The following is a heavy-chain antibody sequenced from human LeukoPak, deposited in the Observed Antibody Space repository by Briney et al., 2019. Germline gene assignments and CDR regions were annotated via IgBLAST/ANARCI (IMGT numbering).Heavy chain of an antibody. D-gene: IGHD2-15*01. CDR3: ASGDWEGSSGASDY. CDR2: INHSGST. CDR1: GGSFSGYH. V-gene: IGHV4-34*01. J-gene: IGHJ4*02. Sequence: SETLSLTCAVYGGSFSGYHWSWIRQPPGKRLEWIGEINHSGSTNYNPSLKSRVTISVDTSKNQFSLKLSSVTAADTAVYYCASGDWEGSSGASDYWGQGTLVTVSS.